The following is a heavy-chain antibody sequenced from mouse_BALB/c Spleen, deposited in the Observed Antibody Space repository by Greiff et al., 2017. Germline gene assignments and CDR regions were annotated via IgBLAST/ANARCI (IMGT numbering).Heavy chain of an antibody. CDR1: GFTFTDYY. V-gene: IGHV7-3*02. Sequence: EVKVVESGGGLVQPGGSLRLSCATSGFTFTDYYMSWVRQPPGKALEWLGFIRNKANCYTTEYSASVKGRFTISRDNSQSILYLQMNTLRAEDSATYYCAREYGSSYDYAMDYWGQGTSVTVSS. J-gene: IGHJ4*01. CDR2: IRNKANCYTT. CDR3: AREYGSSYDYAMDY. D-gene: IGHD1-1*01.